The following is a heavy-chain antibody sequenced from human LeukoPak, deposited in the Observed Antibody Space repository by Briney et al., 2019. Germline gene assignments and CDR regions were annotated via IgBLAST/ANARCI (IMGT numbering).Heavy chain of an antibody. D-gene: IGHD6-6*01. J-gene: IGHJ5*02. CDR2: ISSSSSTI. CDR3: ARVPIAARRIWFDP. CDR1: GFTFSSYS. Sequence: PGGSLRLSCAASGFTFSSYSMNWVRQAPGKGLEWVSYISSSSSTIYYADSVKGRFTISRDNAKNSLYLQMNSLRAEDTAVYYCARVPIAARRIWFDPWGQGTLVTVSS. V-gene: IGHV3-48*04.